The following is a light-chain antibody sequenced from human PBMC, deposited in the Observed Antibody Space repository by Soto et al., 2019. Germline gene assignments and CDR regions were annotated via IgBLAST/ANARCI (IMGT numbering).Light chain of an antibody. CDR2: GVT. J-gene: IGLJ1*01. V-gene: IGLV2-14*01. CDR1: SSGVGAYNY. CDR3: FSHRGGDSHV. Sequence: QSVLTQPASVSGSPGQSITIPCTGTSSGVGAYNYVSWYQQYPGKAPKLMIYGVTNRPSGVSNRFSGSKTGNTASLTISGLQAEDEADYYCFSHRGGDSHVFGTGTKVTVL.